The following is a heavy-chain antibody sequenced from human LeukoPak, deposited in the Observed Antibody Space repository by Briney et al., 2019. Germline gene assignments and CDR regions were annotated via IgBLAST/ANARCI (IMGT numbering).Heavy chain of an antibody. D-gene: IGHD1-26*01. CDR1: GFTFGTYA. CDR2: IRSKTFGGTT. CDR3: TRYRGRTDY. V-gene: IGHV3-49*03. J-gene: IGHJ4*02. Sequence: PGRSLRLSCTSSGFTFGTYAVSWFRQAPGKGLEWVAFIRSKTFGGTTEYAASVKGRFTISRDDSKSIAYLQMNSLKTEDTAVYYCTRYRGRTDYWGQGTLVSVSS.